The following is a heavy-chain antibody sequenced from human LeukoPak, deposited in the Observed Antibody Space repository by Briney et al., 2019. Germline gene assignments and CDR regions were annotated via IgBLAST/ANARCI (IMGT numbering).Heavy chain of an antibody. CDR2: IYHSGNT. D-gene: IGHD3-9*01. J-gene: IGHJ4*02. CDR1: GYSISSGYY. Sequence: PSETLSLTCTVSGYSISSGYYWGWIRQPPGKGLEWIGSIYHSGNTYYNPSLKSRVTISVDTSKNHFSLKLTSVTAADTAVYYCARTSDILTGSDYWGQGTLVTVSS. V-gene: IGHV4-38-2*02. CDR3: ARTSDILTGSDY.